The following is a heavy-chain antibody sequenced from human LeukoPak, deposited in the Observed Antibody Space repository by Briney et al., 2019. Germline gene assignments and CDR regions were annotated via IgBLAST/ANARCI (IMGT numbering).Heavy chain of an antibody. J-gene: IGHJ4*02. CDR2: IKSKTDGGTT. Sequence: PGGSLRLSCAASGFTFSNAWMSWVRQAPGKGLEWVGRIKSKTDGGTTDYAAPVKGRFTISRDDSKNTLYLQMNNLKTEDTAVYYCTTYDFRRAFDYWGQGTLVTVSS. CDR3: TTYDFRRAFDY. D-gene: IGHD3-3*01. V-gene: IGHV3-15*01. CDR1: GFTFSNAW.